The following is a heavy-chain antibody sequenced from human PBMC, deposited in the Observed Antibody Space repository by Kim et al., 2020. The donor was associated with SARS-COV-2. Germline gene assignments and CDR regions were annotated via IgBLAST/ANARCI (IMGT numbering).Heavy chain of an antibody. J-gene: IGHJ6*02. V-gene: IGHV1-69*02. D-gene: IGHD3-10*01. CDR3: ARSYGSGSYSLGGMDV. CDR2: IIPILGIA. CDR1: GGTFSSYT. Sequence: SVKVSCKASGGTFSSYTISWVRQAPGQGLEWMGRIIPILGIANYAQKFQGRVTITADKSTSTAYMELSSLRSEDTAVYYCARSYGSGSYSLGGMDVWGQGTTVTVSS.